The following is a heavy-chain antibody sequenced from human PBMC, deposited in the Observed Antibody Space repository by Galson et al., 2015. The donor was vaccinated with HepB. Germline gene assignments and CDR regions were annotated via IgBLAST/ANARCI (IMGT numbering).Heavy chain of an antibody. J-gene: IGHJ4*02. D-gene: IGHD3-16*01. CDR1: GGSISSSNYY. CDR2: IYFRGTT. V-gene: IGHV4-39*07. Sequence: SETLSLTCTVSGGSISSSNYYWGWIRQPPGKGLEWIGSIYFRGTTYYNPSLKSRVTISVDTSKNQFSLKLSSVTAADTAVYYCARERWVLWGFDYWGQGTLVTVSS. CDR3: ARERWVLWGFDY.